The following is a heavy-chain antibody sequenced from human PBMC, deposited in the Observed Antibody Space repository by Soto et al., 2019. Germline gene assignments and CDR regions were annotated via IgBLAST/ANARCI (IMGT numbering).Heavy chain of an antibody. CDR2: INPNSGGT. CDR1: GYTFTGYY. Sequence: GASVKVSCKASGYTFTGYYMHWVRQAPGQGLEWMGWINPNSGGTNYAQKFQGRVTMTRDTSISTAYMELSRLRSDDTAVYYCARDYRWLQFMDWFDPWGQGTLVTVSS. CDR3: ARDYRWLQFMDWFDP. V-gene: IGHV1-2*02. D-gene: IGHD5-12*01. J-gene: IGHJ5*02.